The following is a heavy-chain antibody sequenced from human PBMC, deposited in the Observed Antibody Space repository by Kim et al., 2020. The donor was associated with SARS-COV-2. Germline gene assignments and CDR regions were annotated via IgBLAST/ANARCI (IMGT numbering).Heavy chain of an antibody. CDR3: ARYSYYDILTGYYRAFDM. J-gene: IGHJ3*02. CDR2: MSYSGTT. Sequence: SETLSLTCTVSGGSISSYYWSWIRQPPEKGLEWIGYMSYSGTTNYNPSLKSRATILLDTSTNQLSLKLSSVTAADTAVYYCARYSYYDILTGYYRAFDMWGQGTMVTVSS. CDR1: GGSISSYY. V-gene: IGHV4-59*01. D-gene: IGHD3-9*01.